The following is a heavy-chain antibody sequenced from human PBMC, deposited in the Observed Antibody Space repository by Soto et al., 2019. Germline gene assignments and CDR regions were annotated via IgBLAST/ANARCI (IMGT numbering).Heavy chain of an antibody. CDR1: GGSFSGYY. J-gene: IGHJ6*02. CDR3: ASGITMVRGYYYGMDV. CDR2: INHSGST. V-gene: IGHV4-34*01. Sequence: SETLSLTCAVYGGSFSGYYWSWIRQPPGKGLEWIGEINHSGSTNYNPSLKSRVTISVDTSKNQFSLKLSSVTAADTAVYYCASGITMVRGYYYGMDVWGQGTTVTVSS. D-gene: IGHD3-10*01.